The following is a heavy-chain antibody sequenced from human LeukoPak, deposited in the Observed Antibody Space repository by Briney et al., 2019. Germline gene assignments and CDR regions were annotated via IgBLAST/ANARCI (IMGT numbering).Heavy chain of an antibody. D-gene: IGHD6-19*01. CDR2: IGTAGDT. V-gene: IGHV3-13*01. CDR1: GFTFSSYD. J-gene: IGHJ4*02. CDR3: ARALPYSSGFDY. Sequence: PGGSLRLSCAASGFTFSSYDMRWVRQATGKGLEWVSAIGTAGDTYYPGSVKGRFTISRENAKNSLYLQMNSLRAGDMAVYYCARALPYSSGFDYWGQGTLVTVSS.